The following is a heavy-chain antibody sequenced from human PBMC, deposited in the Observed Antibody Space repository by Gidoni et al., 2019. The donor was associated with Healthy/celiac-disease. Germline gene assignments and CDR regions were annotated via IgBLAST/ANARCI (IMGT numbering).Heavy chain of an antibody. V-gene: IGHV3-23*01. CDR1: GFPFSSYA. J-gene: IGHJ4*02. Sequence: EVQLLASGGGLVQPGGSLRLSCAASGFPFSSYAMSWVRQAPGKGREWVSAIRGSGGSTYYADSVKGRFTISRDKSKNTLYLQMNSRRAEDTAVYYCAKGEMGPSCRYFDYWGQGTLVTVSS. D-gene: IGHD2-2*01. CDR3: AKGEMGPSCRYFDY. CDR2: IRGSGGST.